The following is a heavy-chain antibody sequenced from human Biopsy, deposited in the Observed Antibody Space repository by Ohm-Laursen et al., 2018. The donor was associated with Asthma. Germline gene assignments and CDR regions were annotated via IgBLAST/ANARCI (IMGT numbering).Heavy chain of an antibody. D-gene: IGHD6-19*01. Sequence: TLSLTCTVSGASLKTDDHYWSWVRQPTGKGLEWVGFIHYSGSTSYNPSVKGGVTISVDTANNQFSLKLRSVTAADTSVYYCARFFVAASSNWFDLWGQGTLVTVSS. CDR3: ARFFVAASSNWFDL. CDR2: IHYSGST. J-gene: IGHJ5*02. V-gene: IGHV4-30-4*01. CDR1: GASLKTDDHY.